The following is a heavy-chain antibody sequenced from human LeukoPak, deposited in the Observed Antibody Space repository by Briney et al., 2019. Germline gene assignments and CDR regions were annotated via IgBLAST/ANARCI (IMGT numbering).Heavy chain of an antibody. CDR2: FYYSGST. CDR1: GGSFSTYY. Sequence: PSETLSLTCTVTGGSFSTYYWSWIRQPPGKGLEWIGHFYYSGSTNYNPSLKSRVTISVDTSRNQFSLKLTSVSAADTAVYYCARCTASCYANAFDVWGQGTLLTVSS. J-gene: IGHJ3*01. D-gene: IGHD2-2*01. CDR3: ARCTASCYANAFDV. V-gene: IGHV4-59*01.